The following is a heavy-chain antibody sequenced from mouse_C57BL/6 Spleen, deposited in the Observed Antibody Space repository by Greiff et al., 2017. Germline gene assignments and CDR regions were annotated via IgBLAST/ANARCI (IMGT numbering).Heavy chain of an antibody. Sequence: VQLQQSGPVLVKPGASVKMSCKASGYTFTDYYMNWVKQSHGKSLEWIGVINPYNGGTSYNQKFKGKATLTVDKSSSTAYMELNSLTSEDSAVYYCAREAISFYYFDYWGQGTTLTVSS. D-gene: IGHD3-2*02. J-gene: IGHJ2*01. CDR3: AREAISFYYFDY. V-gene: IGHV1-19*01. CDR2: INPYNGGT. CDR1: GYTFTDYY.